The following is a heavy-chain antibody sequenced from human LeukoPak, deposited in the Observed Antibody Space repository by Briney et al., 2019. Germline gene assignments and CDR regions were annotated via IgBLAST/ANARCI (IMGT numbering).Heavy chain of an antibody. CDR3: AKGYYGSGSYYHTYYGMDV. Sequence: GRSLRLSCAASGFSFSNFGMHWVRQAPGKGLEWMATISCDGSNTYYADSVKGRFTISRDNSNNTLYLQMYSLRAEDTAVYYCAKGYYGSGSYYHTYYGMDVWGQGTTVTVSS. J-gene: IGHJ6*02. V-gene: IGHV3-30*18. CDR2: ISCDGSNT. CDR1: GFSFSNFG. D-gene: IGHD3-10*01.